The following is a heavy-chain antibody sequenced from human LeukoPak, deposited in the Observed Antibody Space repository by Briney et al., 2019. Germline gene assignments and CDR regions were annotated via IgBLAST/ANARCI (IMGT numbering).Heavy chain of an antibody. J-gene: IGHJ4*02. D-gene: IGHD6-13*01. V-gene: IGHV1-8*01. CDR2: MNPNSGNT. CDR3: VRGDHSSSWYPVGY. Sequence: ASVKVSCKASGYTFTSYDINWVRQATGQGLEWMGWMNPNSGNTGYAQKFQGRVTMTRNTSISTAYMELSSLRSEDTAVYYCVRGDHSSSWYPVGYWGQGTLVTVSS. CDR1: GYTFTSYD.